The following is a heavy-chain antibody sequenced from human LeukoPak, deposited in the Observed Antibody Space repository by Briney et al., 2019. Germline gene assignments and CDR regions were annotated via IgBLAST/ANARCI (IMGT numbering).Heavy chain of an antibody. CDR1: GGSISSGDYY. CDR2: IYYSGST. V-gene: IGHV4-31*03. CDR3: ARDPVVYGDYGGWFDP. Sequence: KSSQTLSLTCTVSGGSISSGDYYWSWIRQHPGKGLEWIGYIYYSGSTYYNPSLKSRVTISVDTSKNQFSLKLSSVTAADTAVYYCARDPVVYGDYGGWFDPWGQGTLVTVSS. D-gene: IGHD4-17*01. J-gene: IGHJ5*02.